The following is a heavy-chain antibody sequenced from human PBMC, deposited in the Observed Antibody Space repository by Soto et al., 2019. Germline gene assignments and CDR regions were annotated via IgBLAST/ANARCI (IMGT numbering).Heavy chain of an antibody. D-gene: IGHD6-19*01. J-gene: IGHJ4*02. CDR3: ARDLPASSPVAGTTSDDY. Sequence: SVKVSCKASGYTFAYYHMHWVRQAPGQGLEWMGGIIPIFGTANYAQKFQGRVTITADESTSTAYMELSSLRSEDTAVYYCARDLPASSPVAGTTSDDYWGQGTLVTVSS. CDR2: IIPIFGTA. V-gene: IGHV1-69*13. CDR1: GYTFAYYH.